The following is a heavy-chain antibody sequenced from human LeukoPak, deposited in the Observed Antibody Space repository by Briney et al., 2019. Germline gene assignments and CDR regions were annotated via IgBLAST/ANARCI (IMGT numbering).Heavy chain of an antibody. Sequence: SETLSLTCTVSGGSISGYFWTWLRQPAGKGLEWIGRIYSSGSNNYNPSLKSRVTISLDTSKNHFSLNLTSVTAADTAVYYCAREPTSGREPTSGRPLDYWGQGTLVTVSS. CDR1: GGSISGYF. V-gene: IGHV4-4*07. CDR3: AREPTSGREPTSGRPLDY. CDR2: IYSSGSN. D-gene: IGHD5-12*01. J-gene: IGHJ4*02.